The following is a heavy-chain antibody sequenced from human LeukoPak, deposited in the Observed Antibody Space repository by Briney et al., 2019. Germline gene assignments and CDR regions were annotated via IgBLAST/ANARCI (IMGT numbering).Heavy chain of an antibody. CDR3: ARDLYGGNAPLDY. CDR1: GFTFSSYG. CDR2: IWYDGSNK. V-gene: IGHV3-33*01. J-gene: IGHJ4*02. Sequence: GGSLGLSCAAFGFTFSSYGMHWVRQAPGKGLEWVAVIWYDGSNKYYADSVKGRFTISRDNSKNTLYLQMNSLRAEDTAVYYCARDLYGGNAPLDYWGQGTLVTVSS. D-gene: IGHD2-15*01.